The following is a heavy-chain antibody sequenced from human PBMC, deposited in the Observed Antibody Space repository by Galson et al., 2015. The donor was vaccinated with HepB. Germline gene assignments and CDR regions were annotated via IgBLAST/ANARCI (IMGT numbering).Heavy chain of an antibody. CDR3: ARDRPAYSSSWWVETGLDSYFDY. D-gene: IGHD6-13*01. J-gene: IGHJ4*02. CDR1: GFTFSSYS. V-gene: IGHV3-48*02. Sequence: SLRLSCAASGFTFSSYSMNWVRQAPGKGLEWVSYISSSSSTIYYADSVKGRFTISRDNAKNSLYLQMNSLRDEDTAVYYCARDRPAYSSSWWVETGLDSYFDYWGQGTLVTVSS. CDR2: ISSSSSTI.